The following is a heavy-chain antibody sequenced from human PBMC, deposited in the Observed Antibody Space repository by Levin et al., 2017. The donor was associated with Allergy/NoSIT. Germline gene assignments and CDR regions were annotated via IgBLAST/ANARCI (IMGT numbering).Heavy chain of an antibody. J-gene: IGHJ4*02. CDR2: IYTSGST. D-gene: IGHD3-10*01. CDR1: GGSIRSGSYY. Sequence: SQTLSLTCAVSGGSIRSGSYYWSWIRQPAGKGLEWIGRIYTSGSTNYNPSLKSRVTISVDTSKNQFSLKLSSVTAADTAVYYCARAVDGELSAPFDYWGQGTLVTVSS. V-gene: IGHV4-61*02. CDR3: ARAVDGELSAPFDY.